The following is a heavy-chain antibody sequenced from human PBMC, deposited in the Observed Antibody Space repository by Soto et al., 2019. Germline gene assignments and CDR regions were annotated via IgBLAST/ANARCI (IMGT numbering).Heavy chain of an antibody. CDR2: INGDGDYT. J-gene: IGHJ4*02. V-gene: IGHV3-74*01. CDR3: ARRALTHAFVDY. Sequence: GGSLRLSCAASGFSFSSYWMHWLRQVPGKGLVWVSRINGDGDYTNYADSVKGRFTISRDNAKNTLYLQMNSLRAEGTAVYYCARRALTHAFVDYWGQGTLVTVS. CDR1: GFSFSSYW.